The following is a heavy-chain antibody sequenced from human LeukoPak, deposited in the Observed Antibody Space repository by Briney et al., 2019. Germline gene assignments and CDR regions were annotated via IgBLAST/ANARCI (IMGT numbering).Heavy chain of an antibody. CDR1: GFTVSSNY. Sequence: GGSLRLSCAASGFTVSSNYMSWVRQAPGKGLEWVSVIYSGGSTYYADSVKGRFTISRDNFKNTLYLQMNSLRAEDTAVYYCARVGAVAPYFDYWGQGTLVTVSS. CDR2: IYSGGST. V-gene: IGHV3-66*01. CDR3: ARVGAVAPYFDY. J-gene: IGHJ4*02. D-gene: IGHD6-19*01.